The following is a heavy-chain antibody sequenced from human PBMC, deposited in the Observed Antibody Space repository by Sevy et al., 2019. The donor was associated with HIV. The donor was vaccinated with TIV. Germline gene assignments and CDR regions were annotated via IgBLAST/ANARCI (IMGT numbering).Heavy chain of an antibody. V-gene: IGHV4-4*02. CDR2: IYHSGST. J-gene: IGHJ6*02. Sequence: SETLSLTCAVSGGSISSSNWWSWVRQPPGKGLEWIGEIYHSGSTNYNPSLKSRVTISVDKSKNQFSLKLSSVTAADTAVYYCARDRSYGDYRYYYYGMDVWGQGTTVTVSS. D-gene: IGHD4-17*01. CDR3: ARDRSYGDYRYYYYGMDV. CDR1: GGSISSSNW.